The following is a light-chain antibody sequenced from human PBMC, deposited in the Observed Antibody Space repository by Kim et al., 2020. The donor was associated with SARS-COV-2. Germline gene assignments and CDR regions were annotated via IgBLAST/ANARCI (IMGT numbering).Light chain of an antibody. CDR3: HHFDNSRYT. CDR2: DAS. Sequence: LSPGERATRSCRASQSVSGSYLGWYQQKPGQPPRLLIYDASTRAVGIPDRFSGSGSGTLFTLTISRLEPEDFAVYYCHHFDNSRYTFGQGTKLEI. J-gene: IGKJ2*01. CDR1: QSVSGSY. V-gene: IGKV3-20*01.